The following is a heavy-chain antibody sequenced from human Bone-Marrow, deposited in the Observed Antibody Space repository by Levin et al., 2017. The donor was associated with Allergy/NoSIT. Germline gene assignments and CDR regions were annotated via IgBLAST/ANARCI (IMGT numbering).Heavy chain of an antibody. J-gene: IGHJ3*02. CDR2: INPSGGST. V-gene: IGHV1-46*01. CDR3: ARGYGGNSESGAFDI. CDR1: GYTFTSYY. D-gene: IGHD4-23*01. Sequence: GGSLRLSCKASGYTFTSYYMHWVRQAPGQGLEWMGIINPSGGSTSYAQKFQGRVTMTRDTSTSTVYMELSSLRSEDTAVYYCARGYGGNSESGAFDIWGQGTMVTVSS.